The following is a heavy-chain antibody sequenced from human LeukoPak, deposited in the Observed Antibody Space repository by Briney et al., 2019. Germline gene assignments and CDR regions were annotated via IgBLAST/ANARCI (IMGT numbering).Heavy chain of an antibody. V-gene: IGHV4-34*01. CDR3: TRMTTGHDY. CDR1: GVSLNDHY. D-gene: IGHD4-17*01. J-gene: IGHJ4*02. CDR2: INHSGYT. Sequence: SETLSLTCAVSGVSLNDHYWSWVRQPPGKGLEWIGEINHSGYTNDSPSLKSRVTISIDTSRKQFSLNLRSVTVADTAVYYCTRMTTGHDYWGQGTLVTVSS.